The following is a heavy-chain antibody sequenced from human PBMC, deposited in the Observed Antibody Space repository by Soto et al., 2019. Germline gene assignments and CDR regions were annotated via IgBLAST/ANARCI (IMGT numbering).Heavy chain of an antibody. CDR2: IWYDGSNK. J-gene: IGHJ6*02. V-gene: IGHV3-33*01. CDR1: GFTFSSYG. CDR3: ARERGDIVVVTAIHYYYYGMDV. D-gene: IGHD2-21*02. Sequence: QVQLVESGGGVVQPGRSLRLSCAASGFTFSSYGMHWVRQAPGKGLEWVAVIWYDGSNKYYADSVKGRFTISRDNSKNTLYLQMNSLRAEDTAVYYCARERGDIVVVTAIHYYYYGMDVWGQGTTVTVSS.